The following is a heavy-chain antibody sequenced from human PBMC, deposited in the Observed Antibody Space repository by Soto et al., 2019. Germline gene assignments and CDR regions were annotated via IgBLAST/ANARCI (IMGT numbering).Heavy chain of an antibody. D-gene: IGHD4-17*01. CDR1: GGSISSSNFW. Sequence: SETLSLTCIVSGGSISSSNFWWGWIRQPPGKGLEWIGSIYYSGSPYYAPSLKSRVTISVDRSENQFSLKLASVSATDTALYYCARWNLLRDGDDPRNSFDIWGQGTMVTVSS. CDR2: IYYSGSP. CDR3: ARWNLLRDGDDPRNSFDI. V-gene: IGHV4-39*01. J-gene: IGHJ3*02.